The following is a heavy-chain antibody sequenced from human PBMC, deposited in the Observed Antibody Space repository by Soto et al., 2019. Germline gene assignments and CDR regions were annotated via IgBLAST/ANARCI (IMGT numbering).Heavy chain of an antibody. CDR3: ARDRDGDYDYYYYYGMDV. CDR1: GFTFSSYS. J-gene: IGHJ6*02. CDR2: ISSSSSYI. D-gene: IGHD4-17*01. Sequence: LRLSCAASGFTFSSYSMNWVRQAPGKGLEWVSSISSSSSYIYYADSVKGRFTISRDNAKNSLYLQMNSLRAEDTAVYYCARDRDGDYDYYYYYGMDVWGQGTTVTVSS. V-gene: IGHV3-21*01.